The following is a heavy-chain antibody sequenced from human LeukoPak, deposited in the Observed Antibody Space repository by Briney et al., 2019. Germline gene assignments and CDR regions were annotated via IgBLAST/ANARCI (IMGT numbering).Heavy chain of an antibody. CDR1: GFTFSSYE. CDR2: VTSSGGTT. J-gene: IGHJ5*02. CDR3: AREGGSKNWFDP. Sequence: GTSLRLSCAASGFTFSSYEMNWVRQAPGKGLEWISYVTSSGGTTYYADSVKGRFTISRDNAKNSLYLQMNSLRAEDTAVYYCAREGGSKNWFDPWGQGTLVTVSS. D-gene: IGHD1-26*01. V-gene: IGHV3-48*03.